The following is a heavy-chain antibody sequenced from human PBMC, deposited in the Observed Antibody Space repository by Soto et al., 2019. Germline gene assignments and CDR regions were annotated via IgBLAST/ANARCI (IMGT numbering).Heavy chain of an antibody. CDR3: AREGSLSRGYFDY. Sequence: SETLSLTCTVSGGSISSGGHYWSWIRQHPGKGLEWIGYISYSGSTYYKPSLKSRVTISVDTSKNHFYLKLSSVTAADTAVYYCAREGSLSRGYFDYWGQGTLVTVSS. D-gene: IGHD3-10*01. V-gene: IGHV4-31*03. CDR2: ISYSGST. CDR1: GGSISSGGHY. J-gene: IGHJ4*02.